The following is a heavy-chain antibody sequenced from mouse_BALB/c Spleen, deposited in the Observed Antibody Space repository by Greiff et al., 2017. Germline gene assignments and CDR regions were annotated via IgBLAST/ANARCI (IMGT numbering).Heavy chain of an antibody. CDR3: ARAGDDY. V-gene: IGHV5-6-5*01. Sequence: EVQLVESGGGLVKPGGSLKLSCAASGFTFSSYAMSWVRQTPEKRLEWVASISSGGSTYYPDSVKGRFTISRDNARNILYLQMSSLRSEDTAMYYCARAGDDYWGQGTTLTVSS. J-gene: IGHJ2*01. CDR2: ISSGGST. CDR1: GFTFSSYA.